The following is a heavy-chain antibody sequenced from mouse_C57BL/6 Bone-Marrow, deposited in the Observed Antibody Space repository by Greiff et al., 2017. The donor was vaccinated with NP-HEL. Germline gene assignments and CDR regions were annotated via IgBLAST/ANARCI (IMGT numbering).Heavy chain of an antibody. J-gene: IGHJ2*01. CDR3: ARGYCSFDY. V-gene: IGHV1-42*01. Sequence: DVKLQESGPELVKPGASVKISCKASGYSFTGYYMNWVKQSPEKSLEWIGEINPSTGGTTYNQKFKAKATLTVDKSSSTAYMQLKSLTSEDSAVYYCARGYCSFDYWGQGTTLTVSS. CDR2: INPSTGGT. CDR1: GYSFTGYY. D-gene: IGHD2-3*01.